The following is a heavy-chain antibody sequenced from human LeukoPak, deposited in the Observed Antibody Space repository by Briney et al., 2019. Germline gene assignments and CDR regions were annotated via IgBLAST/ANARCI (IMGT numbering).Heavy chain of an antibody. D-gene: IGHD1-26*01. Sequence: SETLSLTCTVSGYSISSGYYWGWIRQPPGKGLEWIGSIYHSGSTYYNPSLKSRVTISVDTSKNQFSLKLSSVTAADTAVYFCARRFPRSGSGSGRYFDYWGQGMLVTVSS. J-gene: IGHJ4*02. CDR1: GYSISSGYY. CDR3: ARRFPRSGSGSGRYFDY. CDR2: IYHSGST. V-gene: IGHV4-38-2*02.